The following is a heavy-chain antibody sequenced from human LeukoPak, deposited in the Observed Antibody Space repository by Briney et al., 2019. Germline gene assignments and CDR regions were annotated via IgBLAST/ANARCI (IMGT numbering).Heavy chain of an antibody. Sequence: GGSLRLSCAASGFTVSRNHMSWVRQAPGKGLEWVSVVYGVGTTYYADSVKGRFTISRDYSKNTVFLQMDSLRGDDTAVYYCAKGGGLDYDSTGYPGFQHWGQGTLVIVSS. CDR2: VYGVGTT. CDR3: AKGGGLDYDSTGYPGFQH. CDR1: GFTVSRNH. J-gene: IGHJ1*01. D-gene: IGHD3-22*01. V-gene: IGHV3-66*01.